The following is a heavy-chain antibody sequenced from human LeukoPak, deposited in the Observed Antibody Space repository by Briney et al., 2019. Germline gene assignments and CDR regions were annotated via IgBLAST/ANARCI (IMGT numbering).Heavy chain of an antibody. CDR2: VEHTGRT. J-gene: IGHJ6*03. CDR3: ARGRVSLSTWYSTYYYYFYMDV. V-gene: IGHV4-59*01. CDR1: GRSISTYY. D-gene: IGHD1-1*01. Sequence: PSEILSLTCTVSGRSISTYYWSWIRQPPGKGLEWNGYVEHTGRTNFNPYLNGRVSISRDTTKNLFSLRLRSVTAADTAVYFCARGRVSLSTWYSTYYYYFYMDVWGKGTTVTVSS.